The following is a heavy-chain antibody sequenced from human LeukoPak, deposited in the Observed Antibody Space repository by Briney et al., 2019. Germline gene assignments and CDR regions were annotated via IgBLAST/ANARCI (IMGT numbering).Heavy chain of an antibody. D-gene: IGHD6-13*01. J-gene: IGHJ5*02. CDR2: ISSSSSYM. CDR3: ARDPRYSSSAWFDP. V-gene: IGHV3-21*01. Sequence: PGGSLRLSCAASGFTFSSYGMSWVRQAPGKGLEWVSSISSSSSYMYYADSVKGRFTISRDNAKNSLYLQMNSLRAEDTAVYYCARDPRYSSSAWFDPWGQGTLVTVSS. CDR1: GFTFSSYG.